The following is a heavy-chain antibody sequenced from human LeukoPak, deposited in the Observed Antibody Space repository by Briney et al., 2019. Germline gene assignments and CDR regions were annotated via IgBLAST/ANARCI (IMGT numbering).Heavy chain of an antibody. D-gene: IGHD3-22*01. CDR1: GFTFDDYA. V-gene: IGHV3-9*01. CDR2: ISLNSGSI. Sequence: GRSLRLSCAASGFTFDDYAMHWVRQAPGKGLEWVSGISLNSGSIGYADSVKGRFTIYRDNAKNSLYLQMNSLRAEDTALYYCAKDAKNYYDSSGYPSAFDIWGQGTMVTVSS. CDR3: AKDAKNYYDSSGYPSAFDI. J-gene: IGHJ3*02.